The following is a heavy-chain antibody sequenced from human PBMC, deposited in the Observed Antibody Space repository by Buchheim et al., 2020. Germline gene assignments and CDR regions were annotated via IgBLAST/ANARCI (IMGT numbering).Heavy chain of an antibody. Sequence: EVQLVESGGGLVQPGGSLRLSCAASGFTVSSNYMSWVRQAPGKGLEWVSVIYSGGSTYYADSVKGRFTISRDNSKNTLYLQMNSLGAEDTAVYYCARTNAGYCSGGSCQIDYWGQGTL. D-gene: IGHD2-15*01. CDR1: GFTVSSNY. CDR2: IYSGGST. J-gene: IGHJ4*02. V-gene: IGHV3-66*01. CDR3: ARTNAGYCSGGSCQIDY.